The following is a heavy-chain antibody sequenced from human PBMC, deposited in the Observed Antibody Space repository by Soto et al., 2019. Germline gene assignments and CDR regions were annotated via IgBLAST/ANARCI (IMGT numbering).Heavy chain of an antibody. Sequence: ASVKVSCKASGYSFTRYGISWARQAPGQGLEWMGWINAYNGNTNYAQNLQGRLTLTTDTSTTTAYMELRSLRSNDTAIYYCAMVDVYVTPSPQDVWGQGTTVTVSS. CDR2: INAYNGNT. D-gene: IGHD3-16*01. CDR3: AMVDVYVTPSPQDV. CDR1: GYSFTRYG. J-gene: IGHJ6*02. V-gene: IGHV1-18*01.